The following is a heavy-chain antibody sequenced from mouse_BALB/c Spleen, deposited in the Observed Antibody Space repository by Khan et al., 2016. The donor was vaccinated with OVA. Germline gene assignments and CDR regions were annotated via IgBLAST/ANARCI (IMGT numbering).Heavy chain of an antibody. CDR3: ARIAYYYDSEGFAY. V-gene: IGHV5-6*01. D-gene: IGHD1-1*01. Sequence: EVKLVESGGDLVKPGGSLKLSCAASGFTFSTYGMSWVRQTPDKRLEWVATVSTGGSYTYYPDSVKGRFNISRDNAKNTLYLQMSSLKSEDTAMFYCARIAYYYDSEGFAYWGQGTLVTVSA. CDR2: VSTGGSYT. J-gene: IGHJ3*01. CDR1: GFTFSTYG.